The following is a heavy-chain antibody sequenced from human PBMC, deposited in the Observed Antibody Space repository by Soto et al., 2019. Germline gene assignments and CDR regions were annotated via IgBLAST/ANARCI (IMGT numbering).Heavy chain of an antibody. J-gene: IGHJ4*02. D-gene: IGHD2-15*01. Sequence: QVQLVQSTAEVKKPGSSVKVSCKASGGTLSRYVISWVRQAPGQGLEWMGRINPIFGTTTYGEKFQGRVPISADASTRATYMELSRLKSEDTAVYYCARDPTQDCSGEACYYSWGQGTLVTVPS. V-gene: IGHV1-69*01. CDR2: INPIFGTT. CDR1: GGTLSRYV. CDR3: ARDPTQDCSGEACYYS.